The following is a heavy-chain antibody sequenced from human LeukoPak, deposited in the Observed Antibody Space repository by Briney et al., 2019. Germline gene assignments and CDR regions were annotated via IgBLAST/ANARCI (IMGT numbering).Heavy chain of an antibody. CDR1: GFTFSSYG. Sequence: GGSLRLSCAASGFTFSSYGMHWVRQAPGKGLEWVAVISYDGSNKYYADSVKGRFTISRDNSKNTLYLQMNSLRAEDTAVYYCAKDRAVEDYYYYYMDVWGKGTTVTVSS. CDR3: AKDRAVEDYYYYYMDV. V-gene: IGHV3-30*18. J-gene: IGHJ6*03. CDR2: ISYDGSNK. D-gene: IGHD5-24*01.